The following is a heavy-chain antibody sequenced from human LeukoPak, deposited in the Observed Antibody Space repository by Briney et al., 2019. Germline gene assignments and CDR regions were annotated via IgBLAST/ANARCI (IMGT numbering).Heavy chain of an antibody. CDR1: GFTFDDYA. D-gene: IGHD2-15*01. V-gene: IGHV3-43D*03. Sequence: PGGSLRLSCAASGFTFDDYAMHWVRQSPGKGLQWVSFISWDSRSVYYADSVKGRFAISRDNNKKSVFLQMNSLTAEDTAFYYCARDSQDCSASTCYFDHWGQGTLVTVSA. J-gene: IGHJ4*02. CDR3: ARDSQDCSASTCYFDH. CDR2: ISWDSRSV.